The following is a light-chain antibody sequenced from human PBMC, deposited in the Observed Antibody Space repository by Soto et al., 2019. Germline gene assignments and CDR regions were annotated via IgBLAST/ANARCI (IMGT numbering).Light chain of an antibody. CDR3: QHSYSTPPPV. CDR2: AAS. V-gene: IGKV1-39*01. J-gene: IGKJ4*02. CDR1: QSISNY. Sequence: DIQMTQSPSSLSASVGDRVTITCRASQSISNYLHWYQQTPGRAPKVLIYAASSLQSGVPSRFSGRRSGTDFTMNLCSLQPEDFATYFWQHSYSTPPPVLGGGTKV.